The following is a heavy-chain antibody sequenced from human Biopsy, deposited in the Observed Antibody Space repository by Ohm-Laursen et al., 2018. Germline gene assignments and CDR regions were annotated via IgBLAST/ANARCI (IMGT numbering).Heavy chain of an antibody. CDR2: FSHTGTT. D-gene: IGHD4/OR15-4a*01. CDR1: GESFNGYD. Sequence: SETLSLTCAVYGESFNGYDWTWIRQPPGKGLEWVGEFSHTGTTIYNPSLKSRLTISVDKSKNHFSLRLTSATAADTATYFCARGPYGDNAGAFDVWGQGTVVTVSS. J-gene: IGHJ3*01. CDR3: ARGPYGDNAGAFDV. V-gene: IGHV4-34*01.